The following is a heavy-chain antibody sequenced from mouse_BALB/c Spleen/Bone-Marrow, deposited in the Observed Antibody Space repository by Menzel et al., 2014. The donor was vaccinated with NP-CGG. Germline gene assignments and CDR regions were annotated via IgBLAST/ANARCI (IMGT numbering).Heavy chain of an antibody. CDR1: RINIKDTY. CDR2: IDPENGNI. J-gene: IGHJ2*01. Sequence: EVQLQQSGAELKKKKKKKKKNKKENRINIKDTYIHWVKRRPEQGLEWIGRIDPENGNIKYDPKFQVKATITADTSSNTAYLQLSSLTSEDAAVYYCTRRGFDFWGQGTTLTVSS. CDR3: TRRGFDF. V-gene: IGHV14-3*02.